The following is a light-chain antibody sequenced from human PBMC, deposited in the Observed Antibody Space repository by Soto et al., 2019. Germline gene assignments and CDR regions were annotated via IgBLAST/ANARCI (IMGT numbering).Light chain of an antibody. CDR2: AAT. CDR1: ETIGNY. Sequence: DIQMPQSPPVLSASVGDRVTSTCRASETIGNYLNWYQQKPGQAPHVVIYAATPLQTGVHSRFSGSGSGTDFALTINGLQAEDFATHYDQESYSHILFDFGPGTTVDMK. J-gene: IGKJ3*01. V-gene: IGKV1-39*01. CDR3: QESYSHILFD.